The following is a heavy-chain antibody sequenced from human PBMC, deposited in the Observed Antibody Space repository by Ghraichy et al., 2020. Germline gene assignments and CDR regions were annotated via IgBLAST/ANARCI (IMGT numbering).Heavy chain of an antibody. CDR2: IYYSGST. D-gene: IGHD2-15*01. V-gene: IGHV4-59*01. J-gene: IGHJ4*02. CDR3: ARAGGCRSCSGIGCHDDFDY. CDR1: GGSISSYY. Sequence: SQTLSLTCTVSGGSISSYYWSWIRQPPGKGLDWIGHIYYSGSTNYNPSLKSRVTISVDTSKNQFSLKLSSVTDADTAVYYCARAGGCRSCSGIGCHDDFDYWGQGTLVTVSS.